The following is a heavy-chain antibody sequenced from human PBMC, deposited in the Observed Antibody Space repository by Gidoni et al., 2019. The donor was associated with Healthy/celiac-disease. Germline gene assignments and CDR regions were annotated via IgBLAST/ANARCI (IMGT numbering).Heavy chain of an antibody. V-gene: IGHV4-34*01. CDR1: GGSFSGYY. Sequence: QVQLQQWGAGLLKPSETLSLTCAVYGGSFSGYYWSWIRQPPGKGLEWIGESNHSGSTNYNPSLKSRVTISVDTSKNQFSLKLSSVTAADTAVYYCARGIAVAGFNWFDPWGQGTLVTVSS. D-gene: IGHD6-19*01. CDR3: ARGIAVAGFNWFDP. CDR2: SNHSGST. J-gene: IGHJ5*02.